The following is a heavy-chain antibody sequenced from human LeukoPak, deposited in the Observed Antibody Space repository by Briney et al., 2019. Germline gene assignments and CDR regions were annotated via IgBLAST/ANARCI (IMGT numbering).Heavy chain of an antibody. CDR1: GGSFSGYY. Sequence: SSETLSLTCAVYGGSFSGYYWSWIRQPPGKGLEWIGEINHSGSTNYNPSLKSRVTISVDTSKNQFSLKLSSVTAADTAVYYCARVRRRSGSDYGRGYFDYWGQGTLVTVSS. V-gene: IGHV4-34*01. D-gene: IGHD5-12*01. J-gene: IGHJ4*02. CDR3: ARVRRRSGSDYGRGYFDY. CDR2: INHSGST.